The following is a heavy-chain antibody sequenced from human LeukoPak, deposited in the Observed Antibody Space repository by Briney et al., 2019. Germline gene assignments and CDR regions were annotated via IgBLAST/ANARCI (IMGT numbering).Heavy chain of an antibody. J-gene: IGHJ6*03. CDR1: GGSFSGYY. CDR2: TNHSGST. CDR3: ARLRRCSSTSCYTAYYYMDV. D-gene: IGHD2-2*02. V-gene: IGHV4-34*01. Sequence: SETLSLTCAVYGGSFSGYYWSWIRQPPGKGLEWIGETNHSGSTNYNPSLKSRVTISVDTSKNQFSLKLSSVTAADTAVYYCARLRRCSSTSCYTAYYYMDVWGKGTTVTVSS.